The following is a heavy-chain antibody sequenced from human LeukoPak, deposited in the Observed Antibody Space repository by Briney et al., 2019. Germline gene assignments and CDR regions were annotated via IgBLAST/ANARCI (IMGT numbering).Heavy chain of an antibody. D-gene: IGHD3-10*01. CDR1: GFTFRNYG. Sequence: GGYLRLSCAASGFTFRNYGMHWVRQATGKGLEWVAVIWHDGNNKYYGDSVKGRFTISRENSKNTLYLQMSSLRAEDTAVYYCGRVSGGGDPTPYGMDVWGKGTTVIVSS. CDR3: GRVSGGGDPTPYGMDV. V-gene: IGHV3-33*01. J-gene: IGHJ6*01. CDR2: IWHDGNNK.